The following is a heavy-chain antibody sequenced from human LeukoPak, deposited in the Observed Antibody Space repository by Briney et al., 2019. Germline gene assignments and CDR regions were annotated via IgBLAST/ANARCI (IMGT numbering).Heavy chain of an antibody. CDR3: ARGTKSGYYTGYFDY. CDR2: IIPILGIA. J-gene: IGHJ4*02. V-gene: IGHV1-69*04. D-gene: IGHD3-3*01. Sequence: SVKVSCKASGGTFCSYAISWVRQAPGQGLEWMGRIIPILGIANYAQKFQGRVTITADKSTSTAYMELSSLRSEDTAVYYCARGTKSGYYTGYFDYWGQGTLVSVSS. CDR1: GGTFCSYA.